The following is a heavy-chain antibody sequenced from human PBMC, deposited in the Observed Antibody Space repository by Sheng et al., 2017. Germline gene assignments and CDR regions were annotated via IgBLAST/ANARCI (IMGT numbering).Heavy chain of an antibody. CDR3: AKCNNICIRGRFAP. V-gene: IGHV3-23*04. J-gene: IGHJ5*02. CDR1: GLTFSTYS. CDR2: ISGNSVDT. Sequence: EVQLVESGGGLVQPGGSLRLSCVASGLTFSTYSMTWVRQAPGKGLEWVSVISGNSVDTDYADSVKGRFTISRDNSKNTLYLQMNTLRAEDTAVYYCAKCNNICIRGRFAPWGQGTLVTVSS. D-gene: IGHD1-20*01.